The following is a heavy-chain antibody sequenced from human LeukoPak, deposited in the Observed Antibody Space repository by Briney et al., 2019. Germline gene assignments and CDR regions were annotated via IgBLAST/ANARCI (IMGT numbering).Heavy chain of an antibody. CDR1: GGTFSSYT. V-gene: IGHV1-69*02. CDR2: IIPILGIA. CDR3: ASTYYYGSGSYFPDYYYYMDV. Sequence: SVKVSCTASGGTFSSYTISWVRQAPGQGLEWMGRIIPILGIANYAQKFQGRVTITADKSTSTAYMELSSLRSEDTAVYYCASTYYYGSGSYFPDYYYYMDVWGKGTTVTVSS. J-gene: IGHJ6*03. D-gene: IGHD3-10*01.